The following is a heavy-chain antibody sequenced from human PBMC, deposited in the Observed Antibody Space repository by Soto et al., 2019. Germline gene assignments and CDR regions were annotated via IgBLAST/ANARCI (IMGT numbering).Heavy chain of an antibody. CDR2: IYYSGST. Sequence: QVQLQESGPGLVKPSETLSLTCTVSGGSISSYYWSWIRQPPGKGLEWIGYIYYSGSTNYTPSLKSRVTISVDTSKNQFSLKLSSVTAADTAVYYCARQGVVVVADDWYFDLWGRGTLVTVSS. CDR1: GGSISSYY. CDR3: ARQGVVVVADDWYFDL. D-gene: IGHD2-15*01. V-gene: IGHV4-59*08. J-gene: IGHJ2*01.